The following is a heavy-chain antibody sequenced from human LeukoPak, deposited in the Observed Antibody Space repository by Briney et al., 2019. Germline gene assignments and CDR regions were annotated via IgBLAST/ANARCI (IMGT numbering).Heavy chain of an antibody. CDR2: ISDGTACT. CDR3: ARASGLRSFTLIS. J-gene: IGHJ5*02. Sequence: GGSLRLSCAASGFTFTSYAMNWVRQAPGKGLEWVSRISDGTACTYYADSVKGRFTISRDNSKNTLYLQMNSLRAEDTAVYYCARASGLRSFTLISWGLGTLVTVSS. V-gene: IGHV3-23*01. CDR1: GFTFTSYA. D-gene: IGHD3-3*01.